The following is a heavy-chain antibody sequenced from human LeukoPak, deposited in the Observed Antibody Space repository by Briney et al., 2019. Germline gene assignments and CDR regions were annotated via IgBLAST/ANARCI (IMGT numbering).Heavy chain of an antibody. Sequence: GGSLRLSCAVSGFTFSHYAMSWVRQAPGTGLEWVGSLTDSGDATYYADSVKGRLTISRDNSNSTLYLHISGLRDEDTAVYYCANRPLDYWGQGTLVTVSS. CDR1: GFTFSHYA. V-gene: IGHV3-23*01. CDR3: ANRPLDY. CDR2: LTDSGDAT. J-gene: IGHJ4*02.